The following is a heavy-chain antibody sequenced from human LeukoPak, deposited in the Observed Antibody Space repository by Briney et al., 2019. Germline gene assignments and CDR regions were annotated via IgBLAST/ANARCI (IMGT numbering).Heavy chain of an antibody. CDR3: ARGGGYCSSTSCYTLCCFDY. V-gene: IGHV4-4*07. J-gene: IGHJ4*02. CDR2: IYTSGST. Sequence: SETLSLTCTVSGGSISSYYWSWIRQPAGKGLEWIGRIYTSGSTNYNPSLKSRVTMSVDTSKNQFSLKLSSATAADTAVYYCARGGGYCSSTSCYTLCCFDYWGQGTLVTVSS. D-gene: IGHD2-2*02. CDR1: GGSISSYY.